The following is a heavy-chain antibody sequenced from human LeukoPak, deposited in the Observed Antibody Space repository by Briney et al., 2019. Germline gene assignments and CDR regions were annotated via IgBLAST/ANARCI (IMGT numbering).Heavy chain of an antibody. CDR2: ISYDGSNK. D-gene: IGHD1-26*01. CDR1: GFTFSSYA. CDR3: ARDPSGSYFY. V-gene: IGHV3-30*04. Sequence: GGSLRLSCAASGFTFSSYATHWVRQAPGKGLEWVAVISYDGSNKYYADSVKGRFTISRDNSKNTLYLQMNSLRAEDTAVYYCARDPSGSYFYWGQGTLVTVSS. J-gene: IGHJ4*02.